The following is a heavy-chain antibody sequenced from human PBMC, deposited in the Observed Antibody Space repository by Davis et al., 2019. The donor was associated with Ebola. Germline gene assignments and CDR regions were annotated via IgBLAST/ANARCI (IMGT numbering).Heavy chain of an antibody. J-gene: IGHJ4*02. Sequence: GGSLRLSCAASGFTFDEYGMAWVRQAPGKGLEWVSGISWNSGSIGYADSVKGRFTISRDNAKNSLYLQMNSLRAEDTALYYCAKAPAGSGWYPFDYWGQGTLVTVSS. CDR1: GFTFDEYG. V-gene: IGHV3-9*01. CDR2: ISWNSGSI. CDR3: AKAPAGSGWYPFDY. D-gene: IGHD6-19*01.